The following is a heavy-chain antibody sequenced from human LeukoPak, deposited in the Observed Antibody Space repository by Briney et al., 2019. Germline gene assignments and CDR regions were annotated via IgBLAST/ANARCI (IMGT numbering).Heavy chain of an antibody. CDR1: GFTFSSYA. CDR2: ISTDSGTL. CDR3: AKDVNLDY. J-gene: IGHJ4*02. Sequence: PGGSLRLSCAASGFTFSSYAMSWVRQAPGKGLEWISFISTDSGTLYYADSVKGRFTISRDNSKNTLYLQMNSLRAEDTAVYYCAKDVNLDYWGQGTLVTVSS. D-gene: IGHD2/OR15-2a*01. V-gene: IGHV3-48*01.